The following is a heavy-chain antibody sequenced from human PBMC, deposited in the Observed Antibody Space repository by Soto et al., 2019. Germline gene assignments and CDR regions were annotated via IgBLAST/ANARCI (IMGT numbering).Heavy chain of an antibody. CDR2: IIPILGIA. V-gene: IGHV1-69*02. CDR1: GGTFSSYT. D-gene: IGHD3-3*01. CDR3: ARGTLSFLEWLLSWGISFDP. J-gene: IGHJ5*02. Sequence: SVKVSCKASGGTFSSYTISWVRQAPGQGLEWMGRIIPILGIANYAQKFQGRVTITADKSISTAYMELSSLRSEDTAVYYCARGTLSFLEWLLSWGISFDPWGQGTLVTVSS.